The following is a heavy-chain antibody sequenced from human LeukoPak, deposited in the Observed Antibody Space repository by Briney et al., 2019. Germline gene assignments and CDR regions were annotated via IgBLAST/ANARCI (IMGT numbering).Heavy chain of an antibody. CDR3: ARGGLFKYFFDY. CDR2: ISSTSTYI. D-gene: IGHD2-15*01. Sequence: GGSLRLSCAASGFTFSGYSMNWVRQAPGKGLEWVSSISSTSTYIYYADSVKGRFTISRDNAKNSLYLQMNSLRAEDTAVYYCARGGLFKYFFDYWGQGTPVTVSS. CDR1: GFTFSGYS. V-gene: IGHV3-21*01. J-gene: IGHJ4*02.